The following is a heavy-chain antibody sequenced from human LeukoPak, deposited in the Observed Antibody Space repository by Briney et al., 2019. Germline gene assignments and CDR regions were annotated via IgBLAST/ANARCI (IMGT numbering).Heavy chain of an antibody. CDR3: ARVTALYYYMDV. V-gene: IGHV1-18*01. CDR1: GYTFTSYG. CDR2: ISTYKGNT. Sequence: ASVKVSCKASGYTFTSYGISWVRQAPGQGLEWMGWISTYKGNTNYAQKLQGRDTMTTDTSTSTVYMELRSLRSDDTAVYYCARVTALYYYMDVWGKGTTVTVSS. J-gene: IGHJ6*03.